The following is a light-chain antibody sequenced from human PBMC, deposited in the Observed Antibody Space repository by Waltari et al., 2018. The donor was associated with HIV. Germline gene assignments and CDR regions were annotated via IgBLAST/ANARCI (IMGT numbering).Light chain of an antibody. CDR3: QSYDTTLRAI. CDR2: GNN. CDR1: SSNIGAGYD. J-gene: IGLJ2*01. V-gene: IGLV1-40*01. Sequence: QSVLTQPPSVSGAPGQSVTISCTGSSSNIGAGYDVQWYQQLPGTAPKILIYGNNDPPSGVPDRVSGSKSGTSASLAISGLQAEDEADYYCQSYDTTLRAIFGGGTKLTVL.